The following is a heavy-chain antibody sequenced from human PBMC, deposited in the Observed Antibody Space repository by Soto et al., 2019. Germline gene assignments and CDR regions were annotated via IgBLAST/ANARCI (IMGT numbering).Heavy chain of an antibody. V-gene: IGHV4-30-2*01. Sequence: SETLSLTCAVSGGSISSGGYSWSWIRQPPGKGLEWIGYIYHSGSTYYNPSLKSRVTISVDRSKNQFSLKLSSVTAADTAVYYCARGGVVVTDDYYYYYGMDVWGQGTTVT. J-gene: IGHJ6*02. CDR1: GGSISSGGYS. D-gene: IGHD2-21*02. CDR3: ARGGVVVTDDYYYYYGMDV. CDR2: IYHSGST.